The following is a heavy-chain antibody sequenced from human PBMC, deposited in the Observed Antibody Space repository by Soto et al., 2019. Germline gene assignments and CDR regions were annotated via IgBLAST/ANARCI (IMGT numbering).Heavy chain of an antibody. V-gene: IGHV3-30*18. Sequence: LRLSCAASGFTFSSYGMHWVRQAPGKGLEWVAVISYDGSNKYYADSVKGRFTISRDNSKNTLYLQMNSLRAEDTAVYYCAKTFCSSTSCYEIDPWGQGTLVTVS. J-gene: IGHJ5*02. CDR3: AKTFCSSTSCYEIDP. CDR2: ISYDGSNK. CDR1: GFTFSSYG. D-gene: IGHD2-2*01.